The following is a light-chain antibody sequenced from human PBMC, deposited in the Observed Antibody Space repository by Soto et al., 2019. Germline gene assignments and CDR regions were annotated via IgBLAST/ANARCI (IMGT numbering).Light chain of an antibody. CDR2: SAS. J-gene: IGKJ1*01. V-gene: IGKV1-39*01. CDR1: QNIDKY. Sequence: DIRMTQSPASLSASVGDRVTVTCRASQNIDKYLHWYQQKPGKAPNLLIFSASILQSGVPSRYIGSVSGTEFTLTISGLQPEDFATYYCQQTCSNSVTFGQGTKVEIK. CDR3: QQTCSNSVT.